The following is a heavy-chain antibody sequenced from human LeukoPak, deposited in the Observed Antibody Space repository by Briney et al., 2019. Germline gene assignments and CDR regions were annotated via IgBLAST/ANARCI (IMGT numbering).Heavy chain of an antibody. CDR2: ITSTGDYI. V-gene: IGHV3-21*01. Sequence: GGSLRLSCSASGFAFNIYSMNWVRQAPGEGLEWVSSITSTGDYIYYADSVKGRFTISRDNAKNSLYLQMNSLRAEDTAVYYCAATGERDAFDIWGQGTMVTVSS. J-gene: IGHJ3*02. CDR3: AATGERDAFDI. CDR1: GFAFNIYS. D-gene: IGHD7-27*01.